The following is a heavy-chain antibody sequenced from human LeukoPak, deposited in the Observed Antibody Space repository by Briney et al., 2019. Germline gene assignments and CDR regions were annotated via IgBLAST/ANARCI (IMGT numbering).Heavy chain of an antibody. Sequence: GASVKVSCKASGYTFTCYYMHWERQAPGQGLEWMGWINPNSGGTNYAQKFQGWVTMTRDTSISTAYMELSRLRSDDTAVYYCARADMVRGVPFDYWGQGTLVTVSS. CDR1: GYTFTCYY. J-gene: IGHJ4*02. CDR3: ARADMVRGVPFDY. V-gene: IGHV1-2*04. D-gene: IGHD3-10*01. CDR2: INPNSGGT.